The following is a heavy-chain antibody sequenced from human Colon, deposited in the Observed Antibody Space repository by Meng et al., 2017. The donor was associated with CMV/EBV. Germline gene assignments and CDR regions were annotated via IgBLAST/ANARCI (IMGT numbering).Heavy chain of an antibody. CDR3: ALARGGSGYYYHYFDY. V-gene: IGHV5-51*01. Sequence: GGSLRLSCKGSGYSFTSYWIGWVRQMPGKGLEWMGVIYPGDSDTRYSPSFQGQATISADKSISTAYLQWSSLKASDTAIYYCALARGGSGYYYHYFDYWGQGTLVTVSS. J-gene: IGHJ4*02. CDR1: GYSFTSYW. D-gene: IGHD3-22*01. CDR2: IYPGDSDT.